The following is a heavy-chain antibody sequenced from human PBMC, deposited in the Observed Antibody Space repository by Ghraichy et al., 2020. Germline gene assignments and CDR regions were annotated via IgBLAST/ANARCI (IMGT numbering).Heavy chain of an antibody. CDR2: IWYDGSNK. CDR1: GFTFSSYG. J-gene: IGHJ4*02. Sequence: GGSLRLSCAASGFTFSSYGMHWVRQAPGKGLEWVAVIWYDGSNKYYADSVKGRFTISRDNSKNTLYLQMNSLRAEDTAVYYCARESTFGTNNDYWGQGTLVTVSS. D-gene: IGHD1-1*01. V-gene: IGHV3-33*01. CDR3: ARESTFGTNNDY.